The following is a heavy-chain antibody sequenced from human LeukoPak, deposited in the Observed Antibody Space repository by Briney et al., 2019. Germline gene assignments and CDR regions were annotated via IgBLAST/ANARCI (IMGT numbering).Heavy chain of an antibody. D-gene: IGHD3-22*01. V-gene: IGHV1-2*04. CDR1: GYTFTGYY. CDR2: INPNSGGT. Sequence: GASVKVSCKASGYTFTGYYMHWVRQAPGQGLEWMGWINPNSGGTNYAQKFQGWVTMTRDTSISTAYMELSRLRSDDTAVYYCARDPHYYDSSGYYYYYYGMDVWGQGTTVTVSS. J-gene: IGHJ6*02. CDR3: ARDPHYYDSSGYYYYYYGMDV.